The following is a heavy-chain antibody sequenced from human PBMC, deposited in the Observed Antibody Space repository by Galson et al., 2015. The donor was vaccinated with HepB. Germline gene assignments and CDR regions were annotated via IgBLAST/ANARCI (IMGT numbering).Heavy chain of an antibody. D-gene: IGHD2-21*01. J-gene: IGHJ6*02. CDR1: GFTFSSYA. V-gene: IGHV3-23*01. Sequence: SLRLSCAASGFTFSSYAMSWVRQAQGKGLEWVSDFGGSGGSTYYADSVKGRFTISRDNSRNTLYLQMNSLRAEDTAIYYRAKQNSPLVYYCAMDVWGQGTTVTVSS. CDR3: AKQNSPLVYYCAMDV. CDR2: FGGSGGST.